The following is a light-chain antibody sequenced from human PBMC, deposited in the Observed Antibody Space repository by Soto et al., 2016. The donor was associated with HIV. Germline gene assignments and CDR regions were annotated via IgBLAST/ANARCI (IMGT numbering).Light chain of an antibody. CDR3: QVWDSSSDHLYV. CDR1: NIGRKT. Sequence: SYVLTQPPSVSVAPGKTASVTCGGNNIGRKTVHWYQQKPGQAPVLVVYDDSDRPSGIPERFSGSNSGNTATLTISRVEAGDEADYYCQVWDSSSDHLYVFGTGTKVTVL. V-gene: IGLV3-21*03. J-gene: IGLJ1*01. CDR2: DDS.